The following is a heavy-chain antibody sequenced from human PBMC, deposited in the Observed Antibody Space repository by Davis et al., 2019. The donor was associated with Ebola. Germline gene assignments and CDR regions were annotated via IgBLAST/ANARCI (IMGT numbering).Heavy chain of an antibody. V-gene: IGHV1-2*02. CDR2: INPNSGGT. J-gene: IGHJ6*03. D-gene: IGHD3-9*01. CDR1: GYTFSSYD. Sequence: ASVKVSCKASGYTFSSYDINWVRQATGQGLEWMGWINPNSGGTNYAQKFQGRVTMTRDTSISTAYMELSRLRSDDTAVYYCARALRYFDWLSRGAPGKNYYMDVWGKGTTVTVSS. CDR3: ARALRYFDWLSRGAPGKNYYMDV.